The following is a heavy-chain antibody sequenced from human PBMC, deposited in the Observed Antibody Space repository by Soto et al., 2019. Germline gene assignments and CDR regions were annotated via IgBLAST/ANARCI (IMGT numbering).Heavy chain of an antibody. D-gene: IGHD6-13*01. CDR3: ARYQVAAAFTS. J-gene: IGHJ5*02. CDR2: MNPNGDT. Sequence: GAPVKVSCKASGYTFTSLDINWVRQASGQGLEWMGWMNPNGDTGFAQKFQGRVTLTRNTSISTAYMELYSLRSEDTAVYYCARYQVAAAFTSWGQGTPVTVSS. CDR1: GYTFTSLD. V-gene: IGHV1-8*01.